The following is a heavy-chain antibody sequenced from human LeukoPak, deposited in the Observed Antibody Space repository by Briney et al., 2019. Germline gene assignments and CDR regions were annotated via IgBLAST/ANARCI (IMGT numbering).Heavy chain of an antibody. CDR1: GFTFSSYS. CDR2: ISSSSNTI. D-gene: IGHD3-16*01. CDR3: ARVSRLGDPIDMDV. Sequence: GGSLRLSCAASGFTFSSYSMNWVRQAPGKGLEWVSYISSSSNTIYYADSVKGRFTISRDNAKNSLYLQMNSLRAEDTAVYYCARVSRLGDPIDMDVWGKGTTVTVSS. V-gene: IGHV3-48*01. J-gene: IGHJ6*03.